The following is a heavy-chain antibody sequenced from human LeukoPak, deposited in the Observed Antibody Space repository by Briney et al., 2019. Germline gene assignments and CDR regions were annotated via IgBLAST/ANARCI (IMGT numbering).Heavy chain of an antibody. V-gene: IGHV3-23*01. CDR2: ISGSGGST. CDR3: AKPPTGSLYYFDY. D-gene: IGHD3-9*01. Sequence: PGGSLRLSCAASGFTFSSYAMSWVRQTPGKGLEWVSAISGSGGSTYYADSVKGRYTISRDNSKNTLYLQMNSLRAEDTAVYYCAKPPTGSLYYFDYWGQGTLVTVSS. J-gene: IGHJ4*02. CDR1: GFTFSSYA.